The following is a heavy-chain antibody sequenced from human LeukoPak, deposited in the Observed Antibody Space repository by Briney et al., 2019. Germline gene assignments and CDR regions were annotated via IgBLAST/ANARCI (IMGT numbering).Heavy chain of an antibody. J-gene: IGHJ4*02. CDR3: ARNITSLIPAGYFDY. V-gene: IGHV4-39*01. CDR1: GGSIGSGRYY. CDR2: IYNSWST. Sequence: PSETLSLTCTVSGGSIGSGRYYWAWIRQPPGKGLEWLGSIYNSWSTSYNPSLKSRVAMSVDTSKNQFSLRLSSVTAADTAVYYCARNITSLIPAGYFDYWGQGTLVAVSS. D-gene: IGHD2-2*01.